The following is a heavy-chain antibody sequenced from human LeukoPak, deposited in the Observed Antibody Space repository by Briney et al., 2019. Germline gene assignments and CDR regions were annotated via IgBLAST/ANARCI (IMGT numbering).Heavy chain of an antibody. J-gene: IGHJ5*02. Sequence: SVKVSCKASGYTFTSYDFNWVRQAPGQGLEWMGGIIPIFGTANYAQKFQGRVTITADESTSTAYMELSSLRSEDTAVYYCAAILRGITIFGVVKYNWFDPWGQGTLVTVSS. CDR1: GYTFTSYD. CDR2: IIPIFGTA. D-gene: IGHD3-3*01. V-gene: IGHV1-69*13. CDR3: AAILRGITIFGVVKYNWFDP.